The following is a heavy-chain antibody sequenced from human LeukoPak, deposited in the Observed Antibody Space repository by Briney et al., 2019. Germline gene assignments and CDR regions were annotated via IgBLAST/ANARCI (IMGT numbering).Heavy chain of an antibody. CDR3: ASYDILTGYYLDY. J-gene: IGHJ4*02. Sequence: GGSLRLSCAASGFTFSDYYMSWIRQAPGKGLEWVSYISSGSTIYYADSVKGRFTISRDNAKNSLYLQMNSLRAEDTAVYYCASYDILTGYYLDYWGQGTLVTVSS. V-gene: IGHV3-11*01. CDR2: ISSGSTI. D-gene: IGHD3-9*01. CDR1: GFTFSDYY.